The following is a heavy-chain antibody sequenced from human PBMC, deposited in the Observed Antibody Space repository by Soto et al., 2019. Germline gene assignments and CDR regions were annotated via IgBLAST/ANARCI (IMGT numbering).Heavy chain of an antibody. J-gene: IGHJ4*02. Sequence: GGSLRLSCAASGFTFSSYAMSWVRQAPGKGLEWVSAISGSGGSTYYADSVKGRFTISRDNSKNTLYLQMNSLRAEDTAVYYCAKDPRMITFGRPAAQNYWGQGTLVTVSS. D-gene: IGHD3-16*01. V-gene: IGHV3-23*01. CDR1: GFTFSSYA. CDR3: AKDPRMITFGRPAAQNY. CDR2: ISGSGGST.